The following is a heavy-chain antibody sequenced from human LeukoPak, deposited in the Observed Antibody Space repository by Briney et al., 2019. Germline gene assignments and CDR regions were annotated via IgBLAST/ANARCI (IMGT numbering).Heavy chain of an antibody. V-gene: IGHV1-18*01. CDR1: GYTFTSYA. D-gene: IGHD5-12*01. CDR2: ITTYNGNT. CDR3: ARHGLPLYYYYMDV. Sequence: ASVMVSCKASGYTFTSYAISWVRQAPGQGLRWMGWITTYNGNTNYAQKLQGRVTMTTDTSTSTAYMELRNLRSDDTAVYYCARHGLPLYYYYMDVWGKGTTVTISS. J-gene: IGHJ6*03.